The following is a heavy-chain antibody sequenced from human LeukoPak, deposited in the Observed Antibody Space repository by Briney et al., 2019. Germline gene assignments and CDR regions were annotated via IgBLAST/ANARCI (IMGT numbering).Heavy chain of an antibody. Sequence: SETLSLTCTVSGGSISSSSYYWGWIRQPPGKGLEWIGSIYYSGSTYYNPSLKSRVTISVDTSKNQFSLKLSSVTAADTAVYYCARRGVAVAGTDNWGQGTLVTVSS. J-gene: IGHJ4*02. CDR1: GGSISSSSYY. CDR3: ARRGVAVAGTDN. V-gene: IGHV4-39*01. CDR2: IYYSGST. D-gene: IGHD6-19*01.